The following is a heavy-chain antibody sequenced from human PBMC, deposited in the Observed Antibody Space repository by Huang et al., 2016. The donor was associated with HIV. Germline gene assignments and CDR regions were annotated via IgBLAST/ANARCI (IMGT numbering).Heavy chain of an antibody. CDR1: GGSMSGHY. V-gene: IGHV4-59*11. CDR2: IHYIGST. CDR3: ARVTDAFDI. J-gene: IGHJ3*02. Sequence: PGLLRPSETLSLTCSVAGGSMSGHYWSWIRQPPGKGLEWIGSIHYIGSTNYNPSFQSRVTISIDTSKKQFSLKLSSVTTADTAVFYCARVTDAFDIWGQGTMVTVSS.